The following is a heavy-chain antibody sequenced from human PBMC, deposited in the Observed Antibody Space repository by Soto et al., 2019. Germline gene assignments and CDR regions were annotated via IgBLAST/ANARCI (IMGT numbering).Heavy chain of an antibody. D-gene: IGHD3-16*01. Sequence: GGSLRLSCAASGFTFSSYWMHWVRQAPGKGLVWVSRINTDGSSTTYADSVKGRITISRDNAKNTLYLQMNSLRAEDTGVYYCARPSLFSVNWFDPWGQGTLVTVSS. V-gene: IGHV3-74*01. J-gene: IGHJ5*02. CDR3: ARPSLFSVNWFDP. CDR1: GFTFSSYW. CDR2: INTDGSST.